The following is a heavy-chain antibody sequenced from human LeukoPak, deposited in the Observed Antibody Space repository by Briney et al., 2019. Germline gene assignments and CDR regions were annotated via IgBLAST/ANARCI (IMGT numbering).Heavy chain of an antibody. Sequence: GGSLRLSCTASGFTFSSHSMIWVRQAPGKGLEWVSSIGTGGKYIYYADSVKGRFTISRDNAKNALYLQMNSLRAEDTAVYYCAKGVGSGNPQYFQHWGQGTLVTVSS. J-gene: IGHJ1*01. CDR2: IGTGGKYI. D-gene: IGHD6-19*01. CDR1: GFTFSSHS. CDR3: AKGVGSGNPQYFQH. V-gene: IGHV3-21*04.